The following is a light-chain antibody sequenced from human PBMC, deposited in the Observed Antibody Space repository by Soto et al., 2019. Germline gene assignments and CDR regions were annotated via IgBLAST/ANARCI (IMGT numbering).Light chain of an antibody. J-gene: IGKJ1*01. CDR1: QNIRTS. V-gene: IGKV1-39*01. CDR3: QQSYTTPRT. Sequence: DVQMTQSPSSLSASVGDRVTLSCRASQNIRTSLNWYQQKPGEAPQLLLYAASTLQSGVPSRFTGSGSGTDFTLTISVVQPEDFATYYCQQSYTTPRTFGQGTKVEI. CDR2: AAS.